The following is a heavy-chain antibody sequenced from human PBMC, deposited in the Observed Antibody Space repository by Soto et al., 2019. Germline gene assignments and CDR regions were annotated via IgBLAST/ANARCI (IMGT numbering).Heavy chain of an antibody. CDR1: GYTFTSYY. CDR2: INPSGGST. CDR3: ARKVWNQYFDY. V-gene: IGHV1-46*01. Sequence: GASVKVSCKASGYTFTSYYMHWVRQAPGQGLEWMGIINPSGGSTSYAQEFQGRFTISRDNAKNSLYLQINSLRAEDTAVYYCARKVWNQYFDYWGQGTLVTVSS. J-gene: IGHJ4*02. D-gene: IGHD1-1*01.